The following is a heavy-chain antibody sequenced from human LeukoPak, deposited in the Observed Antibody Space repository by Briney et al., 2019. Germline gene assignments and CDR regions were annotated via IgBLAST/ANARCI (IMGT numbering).Heavy chain of an antibody. J-gene: IGHJ6*02. CDR1: GFTFSSYA. CDR2: ISGSGGST. V-gene: IGHV3-23*01. CDR3: ARFSYYDSSGYVYYYYYGMDV. Sequence: GGSLRLSCAASGFTFSSYAMRWVRQAPGKGLEWVSAISGSGGSTYYADSVKGRFTISRDNAKNSLYLQMNSLRAEDTAVYYCARFSYYDSSGYVYYYYYGMDVWGQGTTVTVSS. D-gene: IGHD3-22*01.